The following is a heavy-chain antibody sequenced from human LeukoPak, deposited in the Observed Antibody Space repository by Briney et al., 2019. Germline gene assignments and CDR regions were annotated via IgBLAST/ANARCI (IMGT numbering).Heavy chain of an antibody. V-gene: IGHV3-23*01. D-gene: IGHD4-23*01. CDR3: ARGPLGRWVTIDY. Sequence: PGGSLRLSCAASGFTFSGHAMNWVRQAPGKGLEWVSGISGGGGSVYYADSVKGRFTISRDNSKSTLYLQMNSLRVEDTAVYYCARGPLGRWVTIDYWGQGALVTVSS. J-gene: IGHJ4*02. CDR1: GFTFSGHA. CDR2: ISGGGGSV.